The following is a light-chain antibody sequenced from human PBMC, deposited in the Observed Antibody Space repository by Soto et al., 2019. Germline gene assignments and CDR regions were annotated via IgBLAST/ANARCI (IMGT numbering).Light chain of an antibody. CDR1: QSISFW. CDR3: QQYNSYSPLT. CDR2: DAS. V-gene: IGKV1-5*01. Sequence: DIQMTQSPSTLSASVGDRVTITCRASQSISFWLARYQQKPGKAPKLLIYDASSLESGVPSRFSGSRSGTEFTLPISSLQPDDFATYYCQQYNSYSPLTFGGGTKVDIK. J-gene: IGKJ4*01.